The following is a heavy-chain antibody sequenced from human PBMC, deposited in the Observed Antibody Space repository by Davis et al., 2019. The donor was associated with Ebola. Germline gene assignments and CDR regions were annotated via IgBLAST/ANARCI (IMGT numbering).Heavy chain of an antibody. Sequence: GESLKISCKGSGNSFTSHWIGWVRQMPGKGLEWMGIIYTGDSDTRYSPSFRGQVTISADRSIKTAFLQWSSLKASDTAMYYCASLRRTITGMDDAFDLWGQGTMVTVSS. CDR1: GNSFTSHW. J-gene: IGHJ3*01. D-gene: IGHD1-20*01. V-gene: IGHV5-51*01. CDR3: ASLRRTITGMDDAFDL. CDR2: IYTGDSDT.